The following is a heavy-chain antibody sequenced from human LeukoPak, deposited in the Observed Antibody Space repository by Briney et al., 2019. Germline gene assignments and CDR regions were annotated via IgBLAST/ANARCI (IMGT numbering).Heavy chain of an antibody. D-gene: IGHD1-26*01. J-gene: IGHJ4*02. Sequence: GGSLRLSCVTSGFTFSNYYMTWIRQAPGKGLEWVSYISGTGNSKYHADSVKGRFTISRDNAKNSLYLQMSSLRAEDTAMYYCARDYSGSEYFFDYWGQGSLVTVSS. CDR2: ISGTGNSK. V-gene: IGHV3-11*01. CDR1: GFTFSNYY. CDR3: ARDYSGSEYFFDY.